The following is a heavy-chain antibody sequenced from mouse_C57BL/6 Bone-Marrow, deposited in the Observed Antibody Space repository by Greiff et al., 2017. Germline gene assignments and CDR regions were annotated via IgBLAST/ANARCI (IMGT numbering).Heavy chain of an antibody. J-gene: IGHJ3*01. CDR3: TRLATTTEFAY. CDR2: IYPRSGNT. CDR1: GYTFTSYG. Sequence: QVQLQQSGAELARPGASVKLSCKASGYTFTSYGISWVKQRTGQGLEWIGEIYPRSGNTYYNEKFKGKATLTADKSSSTAYMELRSLTSEDSAVDFCTRLATTTEFAYWGQGTLVTVSA. V-gene: IGHV1-81*01. D-gene: IGHD1-1*01.